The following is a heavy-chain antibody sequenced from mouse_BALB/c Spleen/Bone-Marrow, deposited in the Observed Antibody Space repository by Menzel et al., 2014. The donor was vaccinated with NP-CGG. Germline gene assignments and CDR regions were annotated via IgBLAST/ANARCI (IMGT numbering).Heavy chain of an antibody. CDR2: INPDSSTI. V-gene: IGHV4-1*02. Sequence: EVKLMESGGGLVQPGGSLKLSCAASGFDFSRYWVSWVRQAPGKGLDWIGEINPDSSTINYTPSLKDKFIISRDNAKNTLYPQMSKVRSEDTALYYCARLNYYGNLFVWGAGTTVTVSS. CDR3: ARLNYYGNLFV. D-gene: IGHD1-1*01. J-gene: IGHJ1*01. CDR1: GFDFSRYW.